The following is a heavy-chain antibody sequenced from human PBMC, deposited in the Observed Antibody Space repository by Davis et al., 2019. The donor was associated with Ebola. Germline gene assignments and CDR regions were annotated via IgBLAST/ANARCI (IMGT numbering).Heavy chain of an antibody. V-gene: IGHV4-59*01. CDR1: GGSISSYY. CDR2: IYYSGST. CDR3: ARDRGYGRLLYGIDF. Sequence: SETLSLTCTVSGGSISSYYWSWIRQPPGKGLEWIGYIYYSGSTNYNPSLKSRVTISVDTSKNQFSLKLSSVTAADTAVYYCARDRGYGRLLYGIDFWGQGTTVTVSS. D-gene: IGHD2/OR15-2a*01. J-gene: IGHJ6*02.